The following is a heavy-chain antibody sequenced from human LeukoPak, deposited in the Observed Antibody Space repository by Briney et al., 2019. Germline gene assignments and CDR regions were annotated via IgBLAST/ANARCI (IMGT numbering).Heavy chain of an antibody. D-gene: IGHD6-13*01. CDR1: GFAFSSYS. J-gene: IGHJ4*02. CDR2: ISSSSSYI. Sequence: GGSLRLPCAASGFAFSSYSMNWVRQAPGKGLEWVSSISSSSSYIYYADPVKGRFTISRDNAKNSLYLQMNSLRAEDTAVYYCARQISAAGNPRIDYWGQGTLVTVSS. V-gene: IGHV3-21*01. CDR3: ARQISAAGNPRIDY.